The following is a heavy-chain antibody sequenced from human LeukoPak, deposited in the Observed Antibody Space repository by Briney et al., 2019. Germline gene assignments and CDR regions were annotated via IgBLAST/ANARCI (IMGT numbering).Heavy chain of an antibody. CDR3: ASRGVILDYYYGMDV. CDR1: GYTFTSYY. CDR2: INPSGGST. V-gene: IGHV1-46*01. D-gene: IGHD3-16*01. J-gene: IGHJ6*02. Sequence: ASVNVSCKASGYTFTSYYMHWVRQAPGQGLEWMGIINPSGGSTSYAQKFQGRVTMTRDTSTSTVYMELSSLRSEDTAVYYCASRGVILDYYYGMDVWGQGTTVTVSS.